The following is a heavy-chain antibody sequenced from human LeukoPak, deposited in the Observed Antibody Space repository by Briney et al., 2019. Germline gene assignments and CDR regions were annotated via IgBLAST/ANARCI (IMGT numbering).Heavy chain of an antibody. CDR1: GDSVSSNSAA. CDR3: ARVEGTGYSSGIYAFDI. J-gene: IGHJ3*02. D-gene: IGHD6-19*01. V-gene: IGHV6-1*01. Sequence: SQTLSLTCAISGDSVSSNSAAWNWIRQSPSRGLEWLGRTYYRSKWYNDYAVSVKSRITINPDTSKNQFSLQLNSVTPEDTAVYYCARVEGTGYSSGIYAFDIWGQGTMVTVSS. CDR2: TYYRSKWYN.